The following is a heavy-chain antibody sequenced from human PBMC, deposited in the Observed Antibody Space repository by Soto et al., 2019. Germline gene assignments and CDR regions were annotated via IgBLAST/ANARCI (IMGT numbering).Heavy chain of an antibody. CDR1: RFTFSDYG. CDR3: AKESRSSAVTATRVYGMDV. Sequence: GSLRIACTPSRFTFSDYGMHWVRQAPGKGLEWVAAISHDGTNKYYGDSVRGRFTISRDNSKNTLYLQMNTLRNEDTAVYYCAKESRSSAVTATRVYGMDVWGQGTTVTVSS. CDR2: ISHDGTNK. J-gene: IGHJ6*02. D-gene: IGHD2-21*02. V-gene: IGHV3-30*18.